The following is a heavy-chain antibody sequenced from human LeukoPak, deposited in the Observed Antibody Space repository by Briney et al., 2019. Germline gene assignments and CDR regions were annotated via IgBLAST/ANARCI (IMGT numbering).Heavy chain of an antibody. CDR3: AKGIRSGDITDAFDI. CDR1: GGSFSGYY. Sequence: SETLSLTCAVYGGSFSGYYWSWIRQPPGKGLEWIGEINHSGSTNYNPSLKSRVTISVDTSKNQFSLKLSSATAADTAVYYCAKGIRSGDITDAFDIWGQGTMVTVSS. CDR2: INHSGST. D-gene: IGHD5-12*01. J-gene: IGHJ3*02. V-gene: IGHV4-34*01.